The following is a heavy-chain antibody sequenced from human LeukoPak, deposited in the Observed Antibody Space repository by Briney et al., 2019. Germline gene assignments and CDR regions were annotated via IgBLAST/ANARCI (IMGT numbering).Heavy chain of an antibody. CDR1: GFMFSHYA. CDR3: AKDSPPAYFYGLGSPKGCWYFDL. J-gene: IGHJ2*01. CDR2: ISGSGVTP. V-gene: IGHV3-23*01. D-gene: IGHD3-10*01. Sequence: TGGSLRLSCTASGFMFSHYAVTWVRQAPGRGLEWVSSISGSGVTPYYADSVKGRFTISRDNSKNTLYLQMNSLRAEDTAVYYCAKDSPPAYFYGLGSPKGCWYFDLWGRGTLVTVSS.